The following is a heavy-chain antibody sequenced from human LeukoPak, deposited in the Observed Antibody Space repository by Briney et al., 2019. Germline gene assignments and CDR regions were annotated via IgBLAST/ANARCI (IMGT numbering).Heavy chain of an antibody. V-gene: IGHV3-53*01. J-gene: IGHJ4*02. CDR1: GFTVSSNY. D-gene: IGHD6-13*01. Sequence: GSLRLSCATSGFTVSSNYMSWVRQAPGKGLEWVSVIYDSGTTYYADSVKGRFTISRDNSKNTLYLQMNSLRAEDTAVYYCAKSGGNSSSPGYWGQGTLVTVSS. CDR3: AKSGGNSSSPGY. CDR2: IYDSGTT.